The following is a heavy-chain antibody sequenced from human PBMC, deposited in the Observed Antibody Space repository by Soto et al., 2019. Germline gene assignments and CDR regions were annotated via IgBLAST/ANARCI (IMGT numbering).Heavy chain of an antibody. J-gene: IGHJ4*02. CDR1: GGSISSYY. CDR3: ARDRRTARPGGGNYFDY. D-gene: IGHD5-18*01. V-gene: IGHV4-59*01. Sequence: SETLSLTCTVSGGSISSYYWSWIRQPPGKGLEWIGSIYYSGSTNYNHSLKSRVTISVDTSKNQFSLKLSSVTAADTAMYYCARDRRTARPGGGNYFDYWGQGTLVTVSS. CDR2: IYYSGST.